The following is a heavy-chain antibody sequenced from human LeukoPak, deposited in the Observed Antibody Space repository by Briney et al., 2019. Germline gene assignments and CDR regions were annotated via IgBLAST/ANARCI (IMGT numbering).Heavy chain of an antibody. Sequence: GESLKISCKGSGYCSGYSFTYLWIGWVRQMPGKGLVWVGIIYPGDSVTRYSPSFQGQVTISADKSISTAYLQWSSLKASDTAMYYCATSGGMAYCGGDCYSWGRGTLVTVSS. J-gene: IGHJ4*02. D-gene: IGHD2-21*02. CDR2: IYPGDSVT. V-gene: IGHV5-51*01. CDR1: GYSFTYLW. CDR3: ATSGGMAYCGGDCYS.